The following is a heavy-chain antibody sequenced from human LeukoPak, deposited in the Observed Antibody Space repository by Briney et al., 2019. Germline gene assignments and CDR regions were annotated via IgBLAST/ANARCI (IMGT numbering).Heavy chain of an antibody. J-gene: IGHJ6*04. V-gene: IGHV3-21*01. D-gene: IGHD4-17*01. Sequence: GGSLRLSCAASGFSFSDYSLNWVRQAPGKGLEWVSSISKGSGYIYYTDSVKGRFTISRDNSKKTLYLQMNSLRAEDTAVYYCAKLFTTVTTNPKDVWGRGTTVTVSS. CDR2: ISKGSGYI. CDR1: GFSFSDYS. CDR3: AKLFTTVTTNPKDV.